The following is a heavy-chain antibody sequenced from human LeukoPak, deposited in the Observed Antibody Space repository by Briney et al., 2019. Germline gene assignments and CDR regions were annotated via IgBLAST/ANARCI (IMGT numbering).Heavy chain of an antibody. CDR2: IGSSGSTI. J-gene: IGHJ4*02. Sequence: GGSLRLSCAAYGFTFSSYEMNWVRQAPGKGLKWVSYIGSSGSTIYYADSVMGRFTIPRDNAKNSLYLQMNSLGAEDTAVYYCARAARIAVAGTYPDYWGQGTLVTVSS. CDR1: GFTFSSYE. V-gene: IGHV3-48*03. D-gene: IGHD6-19*01. CDR3: ARAARIAVAGTYPDY.